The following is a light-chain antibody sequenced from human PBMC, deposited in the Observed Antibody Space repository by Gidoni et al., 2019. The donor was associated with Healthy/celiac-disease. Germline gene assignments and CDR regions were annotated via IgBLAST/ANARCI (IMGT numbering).Light chain of an antibody. J-gene: IGLJ2*01. Sequence: SYELTQPPSVSVPPGQTASITCSGDKLGDKYACWYQQKPGQSPVLVIYQDSKRPSGIPERLSGSNSGNTATLTISGTQAMDEADYYCQAWDSSTAVFGGGTKLTVL. CDR1: KLGDKY. CDR2: QDS. CDR3: QAWDSSTAV. V-gene: IGLV3-1*01.